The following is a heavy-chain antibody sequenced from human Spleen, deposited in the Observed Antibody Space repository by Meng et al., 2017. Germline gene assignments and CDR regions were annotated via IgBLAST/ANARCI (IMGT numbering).Heavy chain of an antibody. J-gene: IGHJ6*02. V-gene: IGHV4-39*07. Sequence: SETLSLTCTVSGGSISSDSYYWSWIRQPPGKGLEWIGEINHSGSTNYNPSLKSRVTISVDTSKNQFSLKLSSVTAADTAVYYCARVDSSGWKVYYYYGMDVWGQGTTVTVSS. D-gene: IGHD6-19*01. CDR3: ARVDSSGWKVYYYYGMDV. CDR1: GGSISSDSYY. CDR2: INHSGST.